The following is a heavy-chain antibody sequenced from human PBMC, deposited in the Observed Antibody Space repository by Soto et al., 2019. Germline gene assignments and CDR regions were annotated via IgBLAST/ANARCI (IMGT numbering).Heavy chain of an antibody. D-gene: IGHD4-17*01. CDR1: GFRFEDYA. V-gene: IGHV3-9*01. Sequence: GGSLRLSCASSGFRFEDYAMHWVRQAPGKGLEWVSGIAWNSDIIGYADSVKGRFTISRDNGKNSLYLQMNSLRPEDTALYYCARVDYGGNSGAFDIWGQGTMVTVSS. CDR3: ARVDYGGNSGAFDI. J-gene: IGHJ3*02. CDR2: IAWNSDII.